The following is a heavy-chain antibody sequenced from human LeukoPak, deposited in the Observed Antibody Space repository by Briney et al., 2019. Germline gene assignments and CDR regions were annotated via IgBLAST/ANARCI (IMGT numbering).Heavy chain of an antibody. CDR1: GFTVSSNY. J-gene: IGHJ4*02. Sequence: GGSLRLSCAASGFTVSSNYMSWVRQAPGKGLEWVSVIYSGGSTYYADSVKGRFTISRDNSKNTLYLQMNSLRAEDTAVYYCATRGYSYLNYFDYWGQGTLVTVSS. D-gene: IGHD5-18*01. CDR2: IYSGGST. V-gene: IGHV3-53*01. CDR3: ATRGYSYLNYFDY.